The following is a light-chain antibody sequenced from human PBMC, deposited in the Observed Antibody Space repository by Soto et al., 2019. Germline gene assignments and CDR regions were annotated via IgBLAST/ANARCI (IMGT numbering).Light chain of an antibody. Sequence: EIVLTQSPGTLSLSPGDRATLSCRASQSVSTNYLAWYQQSLGQAPSLLIYGASSRATGIPDRFSGNGSGTDFTLTMSTLEPEDVAVYYCHQYGSTPFTFGPGTKVDIQ. CDR2: GAS. J-gene: IGKJ3*01. CDR3: HQYGSTPFT. V-gene: IGKV3-20*01. CDR1: QSVSTNY.